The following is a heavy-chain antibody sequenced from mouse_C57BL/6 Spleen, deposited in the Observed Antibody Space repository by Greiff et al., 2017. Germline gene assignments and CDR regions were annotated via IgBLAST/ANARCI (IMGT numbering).Heavy chain of an antibody. CDR2: IDPEDGDT. J-gene: IGHJ4*01. Sequence: VQLQQSGAELVKPGASVKLSCTASGFTFNNYYMHWVKQRTEQGLEWIGGIDPEDGDTKYAPKFQGKAPLTADTSSTTAYLQLISLHSEDPAVYCGARVYYSYEDDLDYWGQGTTVTVSS. D-gene: IGHD2-12*01. V-gene: IGHV14-2*01. CDR1: GFTFNNYY. CDR3: ARVYYSYEDDLDY.